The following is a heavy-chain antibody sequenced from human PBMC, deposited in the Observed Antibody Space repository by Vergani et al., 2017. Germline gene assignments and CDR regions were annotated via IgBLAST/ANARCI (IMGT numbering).Heavy chain of an antibody. V-gene: IGHV3-30*03. D-gene: IGHD2-2*01. CDR2: ISYDGSNK. J-gene: IGHJ6*02. Sequence: QVQLVESGGGVVQPGRSLRLSCAASGFTFSSYGMHWVRQAPGKGLEWVAVISYDGSNKYYSDSVKGRFTISRDNSKNTLYLQMNSLRAEDTAVYYCARAPIEGPAARFYYYYGMDVWGQGTTVTVSS. CDR1: GFTFSSYG. CDR3: ARAPIEGPAARFYYYYGMDV.